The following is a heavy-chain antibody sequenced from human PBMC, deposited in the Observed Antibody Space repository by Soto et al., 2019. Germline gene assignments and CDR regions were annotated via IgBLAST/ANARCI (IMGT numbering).Heavy chain of an antibody. J-gene: IGHJ4*02. D-gene: IGHD3-22*01. CDR1: GGSISSYY. V-gene: IGHV4-59*01. CDR2: IYYSGST. Sequence: SETLSLTCTASGGSISSYYWSWIRQPPGKGLEWIGYIYYSGSTNYTSSLKSRVTISVDTSKNQLSLKLSSVTAADTAVYYCARATYYYDSSGYYGYYFDYWGQGTLVTVS. CDR3: ARATYYYDSSGYYGYYFDY.